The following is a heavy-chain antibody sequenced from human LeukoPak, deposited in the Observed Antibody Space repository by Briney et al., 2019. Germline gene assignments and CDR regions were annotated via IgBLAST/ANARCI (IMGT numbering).Heavy chain of an antibody. CDR1: GGSISTYF. Sequence: SETLSLTCTVSGGSISTYFWSWIRQPAGKGLEWIGRVDASGSSKFNPSLKSRVTMSVDTSKNQFSLKLSSVTAADTAVYYCARAGIAAAGNRWFDPWGQGTLVTVSS. CDR3: ARAGIAAAGNRWFDP. J-gene: IGHJ5*02. D-gene: IGHD6-13*01. V-gene: IGHV4-4*07. CDR2: VDASGSS.